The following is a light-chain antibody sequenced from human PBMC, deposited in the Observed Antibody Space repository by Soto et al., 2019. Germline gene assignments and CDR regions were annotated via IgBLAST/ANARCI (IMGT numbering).Light chain of an antibody. CDR3: NSYTNLFTVRAV. V-gene: IGLV2-14*01. Sequence: QSVLTQPASVSGSPGQSITISCTGSSSDIGGKNDVSWYQQHPNKAPKLIIYDVTSRPSGVSNRFSGSKSGNTASLTISGLQAEDEADYYCNSYTNLFTVRAVFGTGTKSPS. CDR2: DVT. J-gene: IGLJ1*01. CDR1: SSDIGGKND.